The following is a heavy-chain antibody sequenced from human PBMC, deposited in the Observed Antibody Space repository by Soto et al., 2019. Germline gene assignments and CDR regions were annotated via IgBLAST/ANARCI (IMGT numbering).Heavy chain of an antibody. V-gene: IGHV1-18*01. CDR1: GYTFTSYG. J-gene: IGHJ4*02. Sequence: QVQLVQSGAEVKKPGASVKVSCKASGYTFTSYGISWVRQAPGQGLERMGWISACNGNTNHAQKLQGRVTMTTDTATSNTYTELRRLRSDGTAVYYWARSIAAAADFDSWGQGTLVSVSS. D-gene: IGHD6-13*01. CDR3: ARSIAAAADFDS. CDR2: ISACNGNT.